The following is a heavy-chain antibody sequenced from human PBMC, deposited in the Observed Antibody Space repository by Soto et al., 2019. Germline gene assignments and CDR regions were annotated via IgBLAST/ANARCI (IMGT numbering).Heavy chain of an antibody. CDR2: IIPIVPTA. CDR1: GGTFSSYA. D-gene: IGHD3-22*01. Sequence: SVKVSCKASGGTFSSYAISWVRQAPGQGLEWMGWIIPIVPTANYAQKFQGRVTITADESTSTAYMERSSLRSEDTVLYYCERGISSGLLGEVDYYYGMDVWG. J-gene: IGHJ6*02. CDR3: ERGISSGLLGEVDYYYGMDV. V-gene: IGHV1-69*13.